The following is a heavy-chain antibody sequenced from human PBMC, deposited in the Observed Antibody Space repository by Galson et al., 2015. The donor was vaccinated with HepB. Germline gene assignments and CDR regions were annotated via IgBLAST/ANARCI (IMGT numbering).Heavy chain of an antibody. D-gene: IGHD2-2*01. V-gene: IGHV3-33*01. CDR3: ARGNEISVVPQGVVPAATNYYYYMDV. CDR2: IWYDGSNK. CDR1: GFTFSSYG. J-gene: IGHJ6*03. Sequence: SLRLSCAASGFTFSSYGMHWVRQAPGKGLEWVAVIWYDGSNKYYADSVKGRFTISRDNSKNTLYLQMNSLRAEDTAVYYCARGNEISVVPQGVVPAATNYYYYMDVWGKGTTVTVSS.